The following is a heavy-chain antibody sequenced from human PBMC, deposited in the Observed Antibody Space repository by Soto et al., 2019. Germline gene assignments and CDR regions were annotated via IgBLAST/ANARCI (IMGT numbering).Heavy chain of an antibody. Sequence: QVQLQESGPGLVKPSQTLSLACTVSGGSVGSGEYYYSWIRQPPGKGLESIGYIYDSGITKYPPPRNGRVTMSLDRANNQVSLKLSSVTAADSAVYFCARDVAHGYTENVWGQGTMVTVSS. CDR1: GGSVGSGEYY. D-gene: IGHD5-18*01. V-gene: IGHV4-30-4*01. J-gene: IGHJ3*01. CDR3: ARDVAHGYTENV. CDR2: IYDSGIT.